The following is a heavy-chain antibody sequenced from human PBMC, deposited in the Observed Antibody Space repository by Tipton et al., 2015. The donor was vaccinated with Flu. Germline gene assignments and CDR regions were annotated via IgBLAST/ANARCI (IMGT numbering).Heavy chain of an antibody. CDR2: IYYSGST. J-gene: IGHJ6*02. Sequence: LVQPSETLSLTCTVSGGSISSSSDYWGWIRQPPGKGLEWIGSIYYSGSTYYNPSLKSRVTISVDTSKNQFSLKLSSVTAADTAVYYCARVPRGPYYGMDVWGQGTTVTVSS. CDR1: GGSISSSSDY. V-gene: IGHV4-39*07. CDR3: ARVPRGPYYGMDV. D-gene: IGHD3-10*01.